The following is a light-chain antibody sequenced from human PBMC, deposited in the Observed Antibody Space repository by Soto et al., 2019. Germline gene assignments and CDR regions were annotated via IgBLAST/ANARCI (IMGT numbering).Light chain of an antibody. J-gene: IGKJ1*01. CDR2: EGS. Sequence: EIVVTQSPATLSVSPGDRATLSCRASQRIGINLAWYQHKPGQPPSLLIYEGSTRASGVPVRFSGSGSWTDFTPTISSLQSVDFAVYSCQQYHDWPRTFGQGTKVEIK. CDR1: QRIGIN. CDR3: QQYHDWPRT. V-gene: IGKV3-15*01.